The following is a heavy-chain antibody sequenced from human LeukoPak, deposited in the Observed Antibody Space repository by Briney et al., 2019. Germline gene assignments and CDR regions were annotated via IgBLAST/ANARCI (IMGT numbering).Heavy chain of an antibody. CDR3: ARSPKRYSSGWYSDY. V-gene: IGHV1-18*04. J-gene: IGHJ4*02. CDR2: ISAYNGNT. D-gene: IGHD6-19*01. Sequence: ASVKVSCKASGYTFTSYGISWVRQAPGQGLEWMGWISAYNGNTNYAQKLQGRATMTTDTSTSTAYMELRSLRSDDTAVYYCARSPKRYSSGWYSDYWGQGTLVTVSS. CDR1: GYTFTSYG.